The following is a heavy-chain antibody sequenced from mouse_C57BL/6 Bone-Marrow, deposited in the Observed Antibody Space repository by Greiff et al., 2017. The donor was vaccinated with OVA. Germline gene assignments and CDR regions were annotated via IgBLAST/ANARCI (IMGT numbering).Heavy chain of an antibody. CDR1: GYAFSSSW. D-gene: IGHD3-3*01. CDR3: ARKGRDPFAY. J-gene: IGHJ3*01. Sequence: QVQLKQSGPELVKPGASVKISCKASGYAFSSSWMNWVKQRPGKGLEWIGRIYPGDGDTNYNGKFKGKATLTADKSSSTAYMQLSSLTSEDSAVYFCARKGRDPFAYWGQGTLVTVSA. CDR2: IYPGDGDT. V-gene: IGHV1-82*01.